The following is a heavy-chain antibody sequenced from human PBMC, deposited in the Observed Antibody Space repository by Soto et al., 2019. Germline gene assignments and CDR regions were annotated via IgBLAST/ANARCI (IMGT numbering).Heavy chain of an antibody. V-gene: IGHV3-30*18. CDR3: AKNGGGNIDY. D-gene: IGHD3-10*01. Sequence: QVQLVESGGGVVQPGRSLRLSCAASGFTFSHYAMHWVRQAPGKGLEWVALMSYDGSNEYYADSVKGRFTISRDNSKNNLYLQKNNLRGEETPVYYCAKNGGGNIDYWGQGALVAASS. J-gene: IGHJ4*02. CDR1: GFTFSHYA. CDR2: MSYDGSNE.